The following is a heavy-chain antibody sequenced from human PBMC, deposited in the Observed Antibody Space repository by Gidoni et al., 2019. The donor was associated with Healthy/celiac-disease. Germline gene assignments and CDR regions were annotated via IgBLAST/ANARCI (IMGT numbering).Heavy chain of an antibody. CDR2: INSEGSST. D-gene: IGHD6-13*01. CDR3: AGRQQLTGFDY. V-gene: IGHV3-74*01. Sequence: EVQLVESGGGLVQPGGSLRVPCAASGFTFSSYWMHWVRQAPGKGRVWVSRINSEGSSTSYADSVKGRFTISRDNAKNTLYLQMNSLRAEDTAVYYCAGRQQLTGFDYWGQGTLVTVSS. CDR1: GFTFSSYW. J-gene: IGHJ4*02.